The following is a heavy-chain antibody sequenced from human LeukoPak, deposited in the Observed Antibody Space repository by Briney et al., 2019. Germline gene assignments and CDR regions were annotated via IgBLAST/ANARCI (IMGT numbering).Heavy chain of an antibody. Sequence: PSETLSLTCTVSGGSISSYYWSWIRQPPGKGLEWIGYIYYSGSTNYNPSLKSRVTISVDTSKNQFSLKLSSVTAADTAVYCCARLADFDAFDIWGQGTMVTVSS. CDR2: IYYSGST. CDR3: ARLADFDAFDI. D-gene: IGHD2-15*01. J-gene: IGHJ3*02. V-gene: IGHV4-59*08. CDR1: GGSISSYY.